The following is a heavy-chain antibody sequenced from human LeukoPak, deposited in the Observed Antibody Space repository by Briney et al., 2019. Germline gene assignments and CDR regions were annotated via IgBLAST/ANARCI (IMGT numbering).Heavy chain of an antibody. CDR2: ISAYNGNT. Sequence: SVKVSCKASGYTFTSYCISWVRQAPGQGLEWMGWISAYNGNTNYAQKLQGKVTMATDTSTSTAYMELRSLRSDDTAVYYCARDLEEMYYYDSSGPFDYWGQGTLVTVSS. CDR3: ARDLEEMYYYDSSGPFDY. CDR1: GYTFTSYC. D-gene: IGHD3-22*01. J-gene: IGHJ4*02. V-gene: IGHV1-18*01.